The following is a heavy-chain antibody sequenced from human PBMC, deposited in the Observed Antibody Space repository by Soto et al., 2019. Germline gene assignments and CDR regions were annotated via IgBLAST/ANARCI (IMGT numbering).Heavy chain of an antibody. J-gene: IGHJ4*02. V-gene: IGHV3-9*01. D-gene: IGHD3-16*01. Sequence: GGSLRLSCAASRFFFGDYAFHWVRQAPGKGLEWVAGITSRGTDIAYADSVKGRFIISRDNAMNVLHLHMNSLRPEDTAVYYCAKSMDSNLVGGIPDYWGQGTQVTVSS. CDR1: RFFFGDYA. CDR2: ITSRGTDI. CDR3: AKSMDSNLVGGIPDY.